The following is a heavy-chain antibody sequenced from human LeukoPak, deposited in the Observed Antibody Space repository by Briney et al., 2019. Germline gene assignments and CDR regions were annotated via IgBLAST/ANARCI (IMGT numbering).Heavy chain of an antibody. CDR1: GFTFNTYS. D-gene: IGHD5-12*01. Sequence: GGSLRLSCAASGFTFNTYSMNWVRQAPGKGLEWGSYIGGSGTTIYYADSVKGRFTISRDNAKNSLYLPMNSLRAEDTAVYYCAHLRGLATFDPPDVYWGQGTLVTVSS. J-gene: IGHJ4*02. V-gene: IGHV3-48*04. CDR3: AHLRGLATFDPPDVY. CDR2: IGGSGTTI.